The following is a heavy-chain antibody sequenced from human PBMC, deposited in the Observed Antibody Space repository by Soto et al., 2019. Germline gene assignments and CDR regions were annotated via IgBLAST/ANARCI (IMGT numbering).Heavy chain of an antibody. CDR1: GFTFSSYG. CDR3: AKTLRGYCSGGSCYGPDY. D-gene: IGHD2-15*01. J-gene: IGHJ4*02. Sequence: GGSLRLSCAASGFTFSSYGMHWVRQAPGKGLEWVAVISYDGSNKYYADSVKGRFTISRDNSKNTLYLQMNSLRAEDTAVYYCAKTLRGYCSGGSCYGPDYWGQGTLVTVSS. CDR2: ISYDGSNK. V-gene: IGHV3-30*18.